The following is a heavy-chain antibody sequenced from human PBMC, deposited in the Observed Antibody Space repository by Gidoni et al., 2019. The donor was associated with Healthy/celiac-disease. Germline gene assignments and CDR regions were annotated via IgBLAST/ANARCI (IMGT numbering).Heavy chain of an antibody. V-gene: IGHV4-34*01. CDR3: ASSGDPAVAGTVGPNQY. Sequence: QVQLHQWGAGLLKPSETLSLTCAVYGGSFSGYYWSWIRQPPGKGLECIGEINHSGSTNYNPSLKSRVTISVDTSKNQFSLKLSSVTAADTAVYYCASSGDPAVAGTVGPNQYWGQGTLVTVSS. J-gene: IGHJ4*02. CDR1: GGSFSGYY. D-gene: IGHD6-19*01. CDR2: INHSGST.